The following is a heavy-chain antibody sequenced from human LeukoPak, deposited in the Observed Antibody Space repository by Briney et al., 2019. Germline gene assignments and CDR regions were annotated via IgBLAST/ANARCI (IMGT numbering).Heavy chain of an antibody. V-gene: IGHV1-69*05. D-gene: IGHD3-16*02. J-gene: IGHJ6*03. CDR2: IIPIFGTA. CDR1: GGTFSSYA. CDR3: ARALRVNYYYYYMDV. Sequence: EASVKVSCKASGGTFSSYAISWVRQAPGQGLEWMGGIIPIFGTANYAQKFQGRVTITTDGSTSTAYMELSSLRPEDTAVYYCARALRVNYYYYYMDVWGKGTTVTVSS.